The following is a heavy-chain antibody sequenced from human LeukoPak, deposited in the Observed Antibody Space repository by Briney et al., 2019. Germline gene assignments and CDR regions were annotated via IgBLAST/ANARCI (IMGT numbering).Heavy chain of an antibody. CDR1: GYTFTGYY. V-gene: IGHV1-2*06. CDR3: ARAGYSYGYDFDY. D-gene: IGHD5-18*01. Sequence: ASVKVSCKASGYTFTGYYMHWVRQAPGQGLEWMGRINPNSGGTNYAQKFQGRVTMTRDTSINTAYMELSRLRSDDTAVYFCARAGYSYGYDFDYWGQGTLVTVSS. CDR2: INPNSGGT. J-gene: IGHJ4*02.